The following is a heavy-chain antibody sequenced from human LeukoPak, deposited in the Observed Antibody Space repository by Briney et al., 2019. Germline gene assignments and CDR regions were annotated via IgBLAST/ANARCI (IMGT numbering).Heavy chain of an antibody. V-gene: IGHV3-64*01. D-gene: IGHD3-10*01. CDR3: ARGGRALLLWFGELYDY. Sequence: QPGGSLRLSCAASGFTFSSYAMHWVRQAPGKGLEYVSAISSNGGSTYYANSVKGRFTISRDNSKNTLYLQMGSLRAEDMAVYYCARGGRALLLWFGELYDYWGQGTLVTVSS. CDR2: ISSNGGST. CDR1: GFTFSSYA. J-gene: IGHJ4*02.